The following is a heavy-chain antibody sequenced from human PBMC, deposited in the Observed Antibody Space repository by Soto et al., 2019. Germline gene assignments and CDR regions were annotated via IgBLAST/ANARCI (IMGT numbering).Heavy chain of an antibody. Sequence: QVQLVQSGAEVMKPGSSVKVSCKASGGTFSSYTISWVRQAPGQGLEWMGRIIPILGIANYAQKFQGRVTITADKSTSTAYMELSSLRSEDTAVYYCARPTPPRSGNDAFDIWGQGTMVTVSS. CDR2: IIPILGIA. CDR3: ARPTPPRSGNDAFDI. V-gene: IGHV1-69*02. J-gene: IGHJ3*02. CDR1: GGTFSSYT. D-gene: IGHD2-15*01.